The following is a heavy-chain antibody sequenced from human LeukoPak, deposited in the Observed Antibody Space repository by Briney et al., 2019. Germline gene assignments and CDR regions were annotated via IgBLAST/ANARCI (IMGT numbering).Heavy chain of an antibody. D-gene: IGHD2-2*01. CDR3: ARDIVVPAASGRYFDY. J-gene: IGHJ4*02. CDR1: GFTFSSYG. Sequence: GGSLRLSCAASGFTFSSYGMHWVRQAPGKGLEWVAFIRYDGSDKFYADSVKGRFTISRDNSRNTLYLQMNSLRPEDTAVYYCARDIVVPAASGRYFDYWGQGTLITVSS. V-gene: IGHV3-30*02. CDR2: IRYDGSDK.